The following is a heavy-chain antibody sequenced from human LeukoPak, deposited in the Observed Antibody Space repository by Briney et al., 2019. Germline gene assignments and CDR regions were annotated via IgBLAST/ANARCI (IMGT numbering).Heavy chain of an antibody. CDR3: ARFRSGGWYYFDS. CDR2: IYYTGST. J-gene: IGHJ4*02. Sequence: SETLSLTCIVSGGSISTYYWSWIRQPPGKGLEWIGYIYYTGSTNYNPSLKSRVTISVDTSKNQFSLKLNSVTAADTAVYYCARFRSGGWYYFDSWGQGTLVTVSS. D-gene: IGHD6-19*01. CDR1: GGSISTYY. V-gene: IGHV4-59*01.